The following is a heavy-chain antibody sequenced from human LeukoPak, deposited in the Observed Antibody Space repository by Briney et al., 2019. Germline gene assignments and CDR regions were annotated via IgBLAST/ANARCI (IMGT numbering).Heavy chain of an antibody. J-gene: IGHJ4*02. V-gene: IGHV4-59*12. CDR2: IYYSGST. CDR3: VRRPHNNVGYAGPSGLDY. CDR1: GTSFRTYY. Sequence: EPLTLTCSVLGTSFRTYYSSWFPRSPGKARGGSGYIYYSGSTNYNPSLKSRVTISPDTSKNQFPLKVNSVIAADTAVYYCVRRPHNNVGYAGPSGLDYWGEGTLVTLS. D-gene: IGHD5-12*01.